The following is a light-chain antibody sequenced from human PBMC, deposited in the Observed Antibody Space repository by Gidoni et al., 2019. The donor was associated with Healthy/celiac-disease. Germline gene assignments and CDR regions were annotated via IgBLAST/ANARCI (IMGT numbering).Light chain of an antibody. Sequence: DIVITQPPDSLAVSLGERATINCKSSQSVLYSSNNKNYLAWYQQKPGQPPKLLIYWASTRESGVPDRFSGSGSETDFTLTSSSLQAEDVAVYYCQQYYSTPQTFGQGTKVEIK. CDR3: QQYYSTPQT. J-gene: IGKJ1*01. CDR1: QSVLYSSNNKNY. V-gene: IGKV4-1*01. CDR2: WAS.